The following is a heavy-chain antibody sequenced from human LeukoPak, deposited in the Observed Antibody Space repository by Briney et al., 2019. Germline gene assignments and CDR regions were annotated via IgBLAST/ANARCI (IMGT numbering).Heavy chain of an antibody. CDR3: GRDQGYRVNWFDP. CDR2: INPSGGST. CDR1: GYTFTTYY. V-gene: IGHV1-46*01. D-gene: IGHD5-12*01. J-gene: IGHJ5*02. Sequence: ASVKVSSKASGYTFTTYYMHWVRQAPGQGLEWMGIINPSGGSTSYEQKFQGRVTMTRDMSTSTVYMELSSLRSEDTAVYYCGRDQGYRVNWFDPWGQGTLVTVSS.